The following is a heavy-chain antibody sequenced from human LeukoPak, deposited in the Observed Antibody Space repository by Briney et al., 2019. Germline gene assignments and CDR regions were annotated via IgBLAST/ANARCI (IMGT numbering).Heavy chain of an antibody. CDR2: ISGSGGST. D-gene: IGHD3-3*01. CDR3: ARSFTIFGVVPLDY. CDR1: GFTFSSYA. Sequence: GGSLRLSCAASGFTFSSYAMSWVRQAPGKGLEWVSAISGSGGSTYYADSVKGRFTISRDNSKNTLYLQMNSLRAEDTAVYYCARSFTIFGVVPLDYWGQGTLVTVSS. J-gene: IGHJ4*02. V-gene: IGHV3-23*01.